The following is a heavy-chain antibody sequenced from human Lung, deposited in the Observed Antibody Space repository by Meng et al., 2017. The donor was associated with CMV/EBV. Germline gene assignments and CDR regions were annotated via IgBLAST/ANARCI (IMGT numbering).Heavy chain of an antibody. CDR1: GFNFDVFY. Sequence: CAASGFNFDVFYMTWIRQAPGKGLEWISYISSSGGIRYYADSVKGRFSISRDNAEKSLFLEMSSLRDDDTAVYFCARDSGAVSNFLDTWGQGTLVTVSS. CDR3: ARDSGAVSNFLDT. D-gene: IGHD3-10*01. V-gene: IGHV3-11*04. CDR2: ISSSGGIR. J-gene: IGHJ5*02.